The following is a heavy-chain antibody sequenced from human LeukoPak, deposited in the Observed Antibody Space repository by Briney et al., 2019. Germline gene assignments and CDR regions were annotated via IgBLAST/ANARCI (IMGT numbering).Heavy chain of an antibody. Sequence: PGGSLRLSCAASGFTFSSYTMSWVRQAPGKGLEWVSNIGGSASGTFYSDSVKGRFTISRDNSKNTLYLQMNSLRAEDTAVYYCASVSAISSWFYHGMDVWGQGTTVTVSS. CDR2: IGGSASGT. D-gene: IGHD6-13*01. V-gene: IGHV3-23*01. CDR1: GFTFSSYT. J-gene: IGHJ6*02. CDR3: ASVSAISSWFYHGMDV.